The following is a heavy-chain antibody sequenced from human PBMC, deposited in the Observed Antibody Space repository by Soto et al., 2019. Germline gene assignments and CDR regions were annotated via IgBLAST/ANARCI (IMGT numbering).Heavy chain of an antibody. CDR1: GFTFSADG. CDR3: AKERSSSWYYFEN. CDR2: ISSDGSEK. V-gene: IGHV3-30*18. J-gene: IGHJ4*02. D-gene: IGHD6-13*01. Sequence: QVQLVESGGGVVQPGRSLRLSCAASGFTFSADGMHWVRQAPGKGLEWVAVISSDGSEKFYAASVKGRFTISRDNSKDTLYLQMNNLRAEDTAVYYCAKERSSSWYYFENWGQGTLVTVSS.